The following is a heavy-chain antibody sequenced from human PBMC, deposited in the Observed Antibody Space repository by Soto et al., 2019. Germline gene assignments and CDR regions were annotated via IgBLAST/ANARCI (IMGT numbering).Heavy chain of an antibody. V-gene: IGHV4-39*01. D-gene: IGHD3-9*01. Sequence: PSETLSLTCAVYGGSLSGYYWTWIRQPPGTGLEWIGSIYYSGSTYYNPSLKSRVTISVDTSKNQFSLKLSSVTAADTAVYYCARHEYYDILTGIDYWGQGTLVTVSS. CDR2: IYYSGST. J-gene: IGHJ4*02. CDR3: ARHEYYDILTGIDY. CDR1: GGSLSGYY.